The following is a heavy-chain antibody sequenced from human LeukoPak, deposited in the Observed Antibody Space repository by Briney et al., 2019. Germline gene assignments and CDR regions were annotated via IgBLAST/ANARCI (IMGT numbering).Heavy chain of an antibody. J-gene: IGHJ4*02. V-gene: IGHV3-21*01. CDR3: ESGQTSITATFDY. CDR1: GFTFSSYS. CDR2: ISSSSSYI. Sequence: PGGSLRLSCAASGFTFSSYSVNWVRQAPGKGPEWVSYISSSSSYIYYADSVKGRFTISRDNAKNSLYLQMNSLRAEDTAVYYCESGQTSITATFDYWGQGTLVTVSS. D-gene: IGHD1-7*01.